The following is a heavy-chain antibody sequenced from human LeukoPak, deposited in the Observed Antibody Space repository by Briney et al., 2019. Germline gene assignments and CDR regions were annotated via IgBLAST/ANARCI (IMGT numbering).Heavy chain of an antibody. Sequence: GGSLRLSCAASGFTFSSYEMNWVRQAPGKGLEWVSYISSSGSTIYYADSGKGRFTISRDNAKNSLYLQMNSLRAEDTAVYYCAREGIVGATRVTDSWGQGTLVTVSS. V-gene: IGHV3-48*03. CDR1: GFTFSSYE. CDR3: AREGIVGATRVTDS. J-gene: IGHJ4*02. CDR2: ISSSGSTI. D-gene: IGHD1-26*01.